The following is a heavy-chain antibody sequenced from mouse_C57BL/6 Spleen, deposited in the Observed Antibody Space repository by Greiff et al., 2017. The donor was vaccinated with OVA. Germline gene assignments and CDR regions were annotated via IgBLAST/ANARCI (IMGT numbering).Heavy chain of an antibody. J-gene: IGHJ4*01. CDR3: AREGDIYYYAMDY. Sequence: VQLQQSGAELVRPGASVKLSCKASGYTFTDYYINWVKQRPGQGLEWIARIYPGSGNNYYNEKFKGKATLTAEKSSSTAYMQLSSLTSEDSAVYFCAREGDIYYYAMDYWGQGTSVTVSS. V-gene: IGHV1-76*01. CDR2: IYPGSGNN. CDR1: GYTFTDYY.